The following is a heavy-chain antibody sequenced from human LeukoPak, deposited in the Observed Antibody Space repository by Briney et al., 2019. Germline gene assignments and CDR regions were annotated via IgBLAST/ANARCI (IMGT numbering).Heavy chain of an antibody. Sequence: SETLSLTCAVYGGSFSGYYWSWIRQPPGKGLEWIGEINRSGSTNYNPSLKSRVTISVDTSKNQFSLKLSSVTAADTAVYYCARSAEARPIFGNRPLDYWGQGTLVTVSS. CDR2: INRSGST. CDR1: GGSFSGYY. CDR3: ARSAEARPIFGNRPLDY. V-gene: IGHV4-34*01. J-gene: IGHJ4*02. D-gene: IGHD3-16*01.